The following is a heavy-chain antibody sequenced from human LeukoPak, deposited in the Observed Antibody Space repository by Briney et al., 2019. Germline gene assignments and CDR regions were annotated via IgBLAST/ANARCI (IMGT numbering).Heavy chain of an antibody. Sequence: SETLSLTCTVSGGSIRSSYYYWGWIRQPPGKGLEWIGEINHSGSTNYNPSLKSRVTISVDTSKNQFSLKLSSVTAADTAVYYCARGRDQRITIFGVVKEEDWFDPWGQGTLVTVSS. D-gene: IGHD3-3*01. CDR3: ARGRDQRITIFGVVKEEDWFDP. CDR1: GGSIRSSYYY. J-gene: IGHJ5*02. CDR2: INHSGST. V-gene: IGHV4-39*07.